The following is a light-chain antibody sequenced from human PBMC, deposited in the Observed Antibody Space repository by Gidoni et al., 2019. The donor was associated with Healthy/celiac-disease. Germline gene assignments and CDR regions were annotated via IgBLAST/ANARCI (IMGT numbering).Light chain of an antibody. J-gene: IGKJ1*01. CDR3: QQQNTYPPWT. CDR1: QGISSH. V-gene: IGKV1-9*01. Sequence: DIQFTQSPSFLSASVVDRVTITCWASQGISSHLAWYQQRPGKDPTLLIYAAPNLGSEVPSRFSGSGSGTEFALTISSLQPEDFAADYCQQQNTYPPWTFGQGTKVEIK. CDR2: AAP.